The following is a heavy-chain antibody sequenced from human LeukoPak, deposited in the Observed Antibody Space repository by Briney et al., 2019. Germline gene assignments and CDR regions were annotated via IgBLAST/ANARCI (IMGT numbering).Heavy chain of an antibody. CDR2: INHSGNT. CDR1: GGSFSGYY. V-gene: IGHV4-34*01. Sequence: SETLSLTCAVYGGSFSGYYWSWIRQSPGKGLEWIGEINHSGNTNYNPSLKSRVTISVDTSKNQFSLKLSSVTAADTAVYYCARSNSSGWYPGEYFQHWGQGTLVTVSS. D-gene: IGHD6-19*01. CDR3: ARSNSSGWYPGEYFQH. J-gene: IGHJ1*01.